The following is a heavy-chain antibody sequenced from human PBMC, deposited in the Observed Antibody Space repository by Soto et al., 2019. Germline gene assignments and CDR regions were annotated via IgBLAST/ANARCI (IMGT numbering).Heavy chain of an antibody. V-gene: IGHV1-69*01. CDR3: ESPYEGGYSSNHHYYSALDF. D-gene: IGHD3-22*01. CDR1: GGTFSRYS. CDR2: IVPIFGTR. Sequence: QVQLVQSGAEVKKPGSSVKVSCKISGGTFSRYSISWVRQAPGQGLEWMGGIVPIFGTRNYAQKFQDRVTITQDESATQAQMELSKLRSEDTADYYCESPYEGGYSSNHHYYSALDFWGQGTAVTVSS. J-gene: IGHJ6*02.